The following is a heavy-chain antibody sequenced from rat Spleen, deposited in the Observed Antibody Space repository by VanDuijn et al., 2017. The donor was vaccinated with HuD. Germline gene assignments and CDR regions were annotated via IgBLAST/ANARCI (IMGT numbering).Heavy chain of an antibody. CDR2: ISNTGGTS. J-gene: IGHJ2*01. CDR1: GFTFSDYG. D-gene: IGHD1-7*01. Sequence: EVQLVESGGGLVQPGRSMKLSCAASGFTFSDYGMAWVLQAPTKGLEWVSSISNTGGTSYYPDSVKGRFTVSRDNAKSTLYLQMNSLRSEDTATYYCTRSGYGSPFDYWGQGVMVTVSS. V-gene: IGHV5-25*01. CDR3: TRSGYGSPFDY.